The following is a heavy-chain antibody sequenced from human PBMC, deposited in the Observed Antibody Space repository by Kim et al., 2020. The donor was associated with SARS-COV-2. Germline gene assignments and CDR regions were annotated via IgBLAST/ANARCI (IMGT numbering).Heavy chain of an antibody. J-gene: IGHJ3*02. CDR3: AKGIRVRGVIAFEI. V-gene: IGHV4-39*01. Sequence: SETLSLTCTVYGGSISSSCYCWGWLRHHPGKGLEWIGSIDESGSTYYNPTLKRRVTVSVDTSKNQFSLELSSVTAADTAVYYCAKGIRVRGVIAFEIWGQGTMVTVSS. CDR2: IDESGST. D-gene: IGHD3-10*01. CDR1: GGSISSSCYC.